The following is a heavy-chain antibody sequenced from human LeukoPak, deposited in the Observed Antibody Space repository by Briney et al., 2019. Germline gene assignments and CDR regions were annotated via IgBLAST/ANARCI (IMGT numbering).Heavy chain of an antibody. V-gene: IGHV4-30-4*01. CDR3: ARLIKVAWFDP. Sequence: SETLSLTCTVSGGSISSGDYYWSWIRQPPGKGLEWIGYTYYSGSTYYNPSLKSRVTISVDTSKNQFSLKLTSVTAADTAVYYCARLIKVAWFDPWGQGTLVTVSS. CDR1: GGSISSGDYY. J-gene: IGHJ5*02. CDR2: TYYSGST. D-gene: IGHD2-15*01.